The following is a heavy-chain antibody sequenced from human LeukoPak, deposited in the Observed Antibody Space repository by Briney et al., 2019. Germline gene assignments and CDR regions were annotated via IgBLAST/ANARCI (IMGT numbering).Heavy chain of an antibody. J-gene: IGHJ4*02. CDR2: IYTSGST. D-gene: IGHD3/OR15-3a*01. CDR1: GGSISSGSYY. V-gene: IGHV4-61*02. CDR3: ARQTGSGLFTLP. Sequence: SETLSLTCTVSGGSISSGSYYWSWIRQPAGKGLEWIGRIYTSGSTNYNPSLKSRVTVSIDTSKNQISLRLTSVTATDTAMYYCARQTGSGLFTLPGGQGTLVTVSS.